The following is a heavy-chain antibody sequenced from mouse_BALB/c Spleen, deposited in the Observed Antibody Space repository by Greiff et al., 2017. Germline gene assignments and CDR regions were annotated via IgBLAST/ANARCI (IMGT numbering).Heavy chain of an antibody. V-gene: IGHV5-6*01. CDR1: GFTFSSYG. J-gene: IGHJ2*01. D-gene: IGHD1-1*02. Sequence: EVKVVESGGDLVKPGGSLKLSCAASGFTFSSYGMSWVRQTPDKRLEWVATISSGGSYTYYPDSVKGRFTISRDNAKNTLYLQMSSLKSEDTAMYYCARQRTYYLDYWGQGTTLTVSS. CDR3: ARQRTYYLDY. CDR2: ISSGGSYT.